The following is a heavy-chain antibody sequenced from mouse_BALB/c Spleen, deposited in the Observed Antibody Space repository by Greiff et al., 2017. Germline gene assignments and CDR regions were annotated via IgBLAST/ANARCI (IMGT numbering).Heavy chain of an antibody. CDR1: GYSITSGYY. CDR2: ISYDGSN. Sequence: EVQRVESGPGLVKPSQSLSLTCSVTGYSITSGYYWNWIRQFPGNKLEWMGYISYDGSNNYNPSLKNRISITRDTSKNQFFLKLNSVTTEDTATYYCARGLRDYYAMDYWGQGTSVTVSS. V-gene: IGHV3-6*02. D-gene: IGHD2-4*01. CDR3: ARGLRDYYAMDY. J-gene: IGHJ4*01.